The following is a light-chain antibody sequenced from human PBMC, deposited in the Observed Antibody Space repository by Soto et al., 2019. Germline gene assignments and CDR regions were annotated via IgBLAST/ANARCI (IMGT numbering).Light chain of an antibody. CDR3: SSYTSSSTGRV. CDR1: SSDVGGYNY. J-gene: IGLJ1*01. V-gene: IGLV2-14*01. Sequence: QSALTQPASVSGSPGQSITISCTGTSSDVGGYNYVSWYQQHPGKAPKLMIYDVSNRPSGVSNRFSGSKSGNTASLTISGRQAEDEADYYCSSYTSSSTGRVFGTGTKVTVL. CDR2: DVS.